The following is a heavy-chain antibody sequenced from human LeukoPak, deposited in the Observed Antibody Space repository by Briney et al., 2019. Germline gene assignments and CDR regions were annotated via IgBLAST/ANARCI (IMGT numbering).Heavy chain of an antibody. CDR3: ARVGSYESSGYPYYYYYYMDV. Sequence: GGSLRLSCAASGFIFNTYSVNWVRQAPGKGLEWVSSISSSNDYIYYADSVKGRFTISRDNAKNSLYLQMNSLRAEDTAVYYCARVGSYESSGYPYYYYYYMDVWGKGTTVTVSS. D-gene: IGHD3-22*01. CDR2: ISSSNDYI. J-gene: IGHJ6*03. V-gene: IGHV3-21*01. CDR1: GFIFNTYS.